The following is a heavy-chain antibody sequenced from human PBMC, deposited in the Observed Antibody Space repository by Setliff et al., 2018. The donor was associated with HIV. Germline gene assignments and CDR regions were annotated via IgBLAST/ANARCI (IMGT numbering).Heavy chain of an antibody. CDR3: AKGGASSHWLGP. CDR1: GASISSDS. J-gene: IGHJ5*02. D-gene: IGHD3-16*01. V-gene: IGHV4-59*01. CDR2: ILNREIT. Sequence: PSETLSLTCTVSGASISSDSWSWIRQSPGKGLEWIGFILNREITNYNPSLQSRVSISMDTSKNQFSLKLHSVTAADTAIYHCAKGGASSHWLGPWGQGTLVTVPS.